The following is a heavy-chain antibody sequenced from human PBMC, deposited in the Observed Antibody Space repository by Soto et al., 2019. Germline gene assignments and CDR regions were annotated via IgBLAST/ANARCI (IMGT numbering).Heavy chain of an antibody. D-gene: IGHD3-3*01. CDR1: GYTFTGSY. V-gene: IGHV1-2*04. CDR3: TGVSEVWTGHYDY. Sequence: GASVKVSCKPSGYTFTGSYMHWVRQAPGQGLGWMGWINPNSGAANYAQKFQGSVTMTMDTTISTAYMELSNLRSDDTAVYYCTGVSEVWTGHYDYWGQGTLVTVSS. CDR2: INPNSGAA. J-gene: IGHJ4*02.